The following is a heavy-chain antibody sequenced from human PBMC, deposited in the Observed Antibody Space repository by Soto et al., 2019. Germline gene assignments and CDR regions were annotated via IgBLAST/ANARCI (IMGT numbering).Heavy chain of an antibody. CDR1: GFTFSSFA. V-gene: IGHV3-30-3*01. CDR3: VRDDFYDGKGDCDY. Sequence: QVQLVESGGGVVQPGRSLRLSCAASGFTFSSFAMHWVRQAPGKGLEWVAIISYDGNNKYYAGSVKGRFTISRDNSKNTRYLQKNSLRPEDTAVYNCVRDDFYDGKGDCDYWVQGTLVTVSS. J-gene: IGHJ4*02. CDR2: ISYDGNNK. D-gene: IGHD3-22*01.